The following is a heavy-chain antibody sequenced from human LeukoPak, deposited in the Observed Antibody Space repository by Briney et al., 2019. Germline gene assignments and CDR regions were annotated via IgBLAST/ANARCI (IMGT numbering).Heavy chain of an antibody. J-gene: IGHJ4*02. D-gene: IGHD3-22*01. Sequence: PGRSLSLSCAASGFTFSSYGMHWVRQAPGKGLEWVAVISYDGSNKYYADSVKGRFTISRDNSKNTLYLQMNSLRAEDTAVYYCAKDYYYDSSGYSWGQGTLVAVSS. V-gene: IGHV3-30*18. CDR1: GFTFSSYG. CDR2: ISYDGSNK. CDR3: AKDYYYDSSGYS.